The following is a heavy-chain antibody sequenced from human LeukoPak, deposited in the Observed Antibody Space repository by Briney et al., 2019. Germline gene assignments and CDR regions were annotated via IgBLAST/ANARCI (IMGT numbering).Heavy chain of an antibody. Sequence: SETLSLTCGVYGGSLTDYYWSWVRQPPGKGLEWIGEINPRGGTTYTPSLQSRVIISLDTSNSNLSLRLTSVTAADTAVYYCARQAAAEIQKKKNWFDPWGQGTLVTVSS. V-gene: IGHV4-34*01. D-gene: IGHD6-13*01. CDR3: ARQAAAEIQKKKNWFDP. CDR2: INPRGGT. CDR1: GGSLTDYY. J-gene: IGHJ5*02.